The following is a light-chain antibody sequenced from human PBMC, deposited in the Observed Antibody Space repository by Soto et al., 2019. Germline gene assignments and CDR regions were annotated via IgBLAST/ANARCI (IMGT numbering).Light chain of an antibody. J-gene: IGLJ2*01. CDR2: DVS. CDR1: SSDVGGYNY. Sequence: QSVLTQPASVSGSPGQSITISCTGNSSDVGGYNYVSWYQQYPVKAPKLMIYDVSNRPSGVSNRFSGSKSGNTASLTISGLQAEDEADYYCSSYRSSSTFVVFGGGTKLTVL. CDR3: SSYRSSSTFVV. V-gene: IGLV2-14*01.